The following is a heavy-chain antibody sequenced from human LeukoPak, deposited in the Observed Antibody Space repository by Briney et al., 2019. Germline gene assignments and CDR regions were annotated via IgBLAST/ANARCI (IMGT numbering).Heavy chain of an antibody. D-gene: IGHD1-14*01. V-gene: IGHV1-69*13. CDR1: GDSFITYD. Sequence: SVKVSCKASGDSFITYDMTWVRQAPGQGLECVGGISPIFGKSNHAQKFQGRVSITADESTTTVYMELTNLRSDDTAIYYCATFITGGFDLWGPGTRVTVSS. CDR3: ATFITGGFDL. J-gene: IGHJ4*02. CDR2: ISPIFGKS.